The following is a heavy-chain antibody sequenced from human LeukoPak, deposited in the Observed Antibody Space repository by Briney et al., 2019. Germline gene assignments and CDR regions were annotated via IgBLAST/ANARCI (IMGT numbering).Heavy chain of an antibody. Sequence: GGSLRLSCAASGFTFSSYSMNWVRQAPGKGLEWVSSISSSSSYIYYADSVKGRFTISRDNAKNSLYLQMNSLRAEDTAVYYCARDKAMAGPHDAFDIWGQGTMVTVPS. V-gene: IGHV3-21*01. CDR3: ARDKAMAGPHDAFDI. D-gene: IGHD6-19*01. J-gene: IGHJ3*02. CDR1: GFTFSSYS. CDR2: ISSSSSYI.